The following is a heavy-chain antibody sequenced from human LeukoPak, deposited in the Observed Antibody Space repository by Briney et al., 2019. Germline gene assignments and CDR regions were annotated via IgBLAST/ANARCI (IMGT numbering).Heavy chain of an antibody. CDR2: MYYSGST. V-gene: IGHV4-59*13. Sequence: WETLTLTCTVSGASISSYYWSWIRQPPGKGLEWIGYMYYSGSTNYNPSLKSRVTISVDTSKNQFSLKLNSVTAADTAVYFCARELEVGNTGYYFDYWGQGTLVTVSS. CDR1: GASISSYY. CDR3: ARELEVGNTGYYFDY. D-gene: IGHD2-8*02. J-gene: IGHJ4*02.